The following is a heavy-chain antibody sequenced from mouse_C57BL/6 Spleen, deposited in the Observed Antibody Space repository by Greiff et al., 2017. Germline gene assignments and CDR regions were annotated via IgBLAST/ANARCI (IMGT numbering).Heavy chain of an antibody. V-gene: IGHV1-59*01. CDR1: GYTFTSYW. Sequence: QVQLQQSGAELVRPGTSVKLSCKASGYTFTSYWMHWVKQRPGQGLEWIGVIDPSDSYTNYNQKFKGKATLTVDTSSSTAYMQLSSLTSEDSAVYYCASLTAQATSWFAYWGQGTLVTVSA. CDR3: ASLTAQATSWFAY. J-gene: IGHJ3*01. D-gene: IGHD3-2*02. CDR2: IDPSDSYT.